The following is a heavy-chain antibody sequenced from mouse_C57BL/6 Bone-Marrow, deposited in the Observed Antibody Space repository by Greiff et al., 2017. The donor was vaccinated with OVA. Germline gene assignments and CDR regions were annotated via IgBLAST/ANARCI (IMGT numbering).Heavy chain of an antibody. Sequence: EVKLMESGGGLVQPGGSLSLSCAASGFTFPDYYMSWVRQPPGKALEWLGFIRNKANGYTTEYSASVKGRFTISRDNSQSILYLQMNALRAEDSATYYCARYIYSRDWGQGTTLTVSS. CDR2: IRNKANGYTT. V-gene: IGHV7-3*01. D-gene: IGHD2-1*01. J-gene: IGHJ2*01. CDR1: GFTFPDYY. CDR3: ARYIYSRD.